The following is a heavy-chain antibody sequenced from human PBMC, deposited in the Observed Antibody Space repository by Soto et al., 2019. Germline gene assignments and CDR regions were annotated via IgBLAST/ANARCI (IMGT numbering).Heavy chain of an antibody. J-gene: IGHJ3*02. CDR3: ASSGQQLVRDAFDI. D-gene: IGHD6-13*01. CDR2: IYYSGST. V-gene: IGHV4-39*07. CDR1: GGSISSSSYY. Sequence: ASETLSLTCTVSGGSISSSSYYWGWIRQPPGKGLEWIGSIYYSGSTYYNPSLKSRVTISVDTSKNQFSLKLSSVTAADTAVYYCASSGQQLVRDAFDIWGQGTMVTVSS.